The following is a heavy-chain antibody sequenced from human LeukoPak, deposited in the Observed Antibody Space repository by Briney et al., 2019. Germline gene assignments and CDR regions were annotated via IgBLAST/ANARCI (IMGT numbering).Heavy chain of an antibody. D-gene: IGHD3-10*02. J-gene: IGHJ6*04. CDR3: AELGITMIGGV. V-gene: IGHV3-7*01. Sequence: GGSLRLSCAASGIILSDYWMTWVRQVPGKGLEWVATIKQDGSEKYYVDSVKGRFTISRDNAKNSLYLQMNSLRAEDTAVYYCAELGITMIGGVWGKGTTVTISS. CDR1: GIILSDYW. CDR2: IKQDGSEK.